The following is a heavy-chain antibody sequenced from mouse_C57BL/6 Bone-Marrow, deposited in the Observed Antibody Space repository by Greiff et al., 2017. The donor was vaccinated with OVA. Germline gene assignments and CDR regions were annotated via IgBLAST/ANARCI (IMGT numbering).Heavy chain of an antibody. CDR3: ARGGFYYYGSSPYAMDY. D-gene: IGHD1-1*01. V-gene: IGHV5-4*03. Sequence: DVKLVESGGGLVKPGGSLKLSCAASGFTFSSYAMSWVRQTPEKRLEWVATISDGGSYTYYPDNVKGRFTISRDNAKNNLYLQMSHLKSEDTAMYYCARGGFYYYGSSPYAMDYWGQGTSVTVSS. CDR1: GFTFSSYA. CDR2: ISDGGSYT. J-gene: IGHJ4*01.